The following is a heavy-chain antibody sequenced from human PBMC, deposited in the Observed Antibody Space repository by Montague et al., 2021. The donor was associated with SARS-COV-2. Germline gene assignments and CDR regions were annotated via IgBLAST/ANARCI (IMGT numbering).Heavy chain of an antibody. CDR1: GGSFSSYY. D-gene: IGHD5-12*01. CDR2: IKNNGFR. CDR3: ARGDIGAPGSPFDS. J-gene: IGHJ4*02. V-gene: IGHV4-34*01. Sequence: SETLSLTCVVYGGSFSSYYYCWIRIRQPPGMERVWEIKNNGFRSSNSTLSITIPITVSTSTYNFSLKLSSVTAADAAAYYCARGDIGAPGSPFDSWGQGTLVTVS.